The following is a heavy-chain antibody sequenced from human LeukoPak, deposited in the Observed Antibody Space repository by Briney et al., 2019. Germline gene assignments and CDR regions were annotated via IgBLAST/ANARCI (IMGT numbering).Heavy chain of an antibody. Sequence: ASVKVSCKTSGYTLTGYYMHWVRLAPGQGLEWMGWINPSSGDTNYAQKFQGRVTMTRDTSISTAYMELSRLRSDDTAVYYCAKNPYEYYFDYWGQGTLVTVSS. CDR1: GYTLTGYY. CDR2: INPSSGDT. CDR3: AKNPYEYYFDY. J-gene: IGHJ4*02. D-gene: IGHD5-12*01. V-gene: IGHV1-2*02.